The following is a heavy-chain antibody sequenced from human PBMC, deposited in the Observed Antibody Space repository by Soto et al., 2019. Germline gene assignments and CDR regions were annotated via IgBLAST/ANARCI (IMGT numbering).Heavy chain of an antibody. CDR2: FSYSGSL. CDR3: AGGPRYWSFAL. Sequence: GELQQWGTGLLTPSETLSLNCSVYGGSSRAYHWSWIRQSPGGGLEWIGEFSYSGSLNYNPSLKGRVAVSLDTSTNLFSLTMSFVTAADTAVYFCAGGPRYWSFALCGRGTLVTVS. D-gene: IGHD1-20*01. CDR1: GGSSRAYH. J-gene: IGHJ2*01. V-gene: IGHV4-34*01.